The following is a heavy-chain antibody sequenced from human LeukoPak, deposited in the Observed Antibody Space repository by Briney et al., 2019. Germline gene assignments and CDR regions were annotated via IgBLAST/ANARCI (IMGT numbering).Heavy chain of an antibody. V-gene: IGHV4-30-4*08. D-gene: IGHD6-13*01. J-gene: IGHJ5*02. CDR2: IYYSGST. Sequence: PSETVSLTCTVSGSGYSISGGYYWGWIRQPPGKGLEWIGYIYYSGSTYYNPSLKSRVTISVDTSKNQFSLKLSSVTAADTAVYYCARSHGDSIAAAGGTNWFDPWGQGTLVTVSS. CDR3: ARSHGDSIAAAGGTNWFDP. CDR1: GSGYSISGGYY.